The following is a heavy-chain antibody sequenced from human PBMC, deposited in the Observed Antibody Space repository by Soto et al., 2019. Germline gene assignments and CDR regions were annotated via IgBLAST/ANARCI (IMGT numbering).Heavy chain of an antibody. J-gene: IGHJ3*02. D-gene: IGHD3-10*01. CDR3: ASDYNAYKRHHVFDI. Sequence: QVQLVQSGAEVKKPGASVKVACKASGYSFNSYYMHWVRQAPGQGPEWMGVINPSGASTSYAQKFQGRVTMTRDTSTSTVYIELSSLRSEYTALYYCASDYNAYKRHHVFDIWGQGTLVTVSS. V-gene: IGHV1-46*02. CDR1: GYSFNSYY. CDR2: INPSGAST.